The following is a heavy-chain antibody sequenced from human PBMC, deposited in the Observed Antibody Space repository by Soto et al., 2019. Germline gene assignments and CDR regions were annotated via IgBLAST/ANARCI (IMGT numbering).Heavy chain of an antibody. CDR1: GGSISSYY. V-gene: IGHV4-59*01. CDR3: ARVDPYCSGGSCYPDY. CDR2: IYYSGST. Sequence: QVQLQESGPGLVKPSETQSITCTVSGGSISSYYWSWIRQPPGKGLEWIGYIYYSGSTNYNPSLKSRVTISVDTSKNQFSLKLSSVTAADTAVYYCARVDPYCSGGSCYPDYWGQGTLVTVSS. J-gene: IGHJ4*02. D-gene: IGHD2-15*01.